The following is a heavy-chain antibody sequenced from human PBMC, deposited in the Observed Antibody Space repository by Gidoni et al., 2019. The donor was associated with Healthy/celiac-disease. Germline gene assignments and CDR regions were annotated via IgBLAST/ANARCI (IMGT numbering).Heavy chain of an antibody. V-gene: IGHV3-49*03. CDR1: GFTFGDYA. J-gene: IGHJ3*02. CDR2: IRSKAYGGTT. CDR3: TRDRGGAHYDILTGYSAHDAFDI. Sequence: EVQLVESGGGLVQPGRSLRLSCTASGFTFGDYAMSWFRQAPGKGLEWVGFIRSKAYGGTTEYAASVKGRFTISRDDSKSIAYLQMNSPKTEDTAVYYCTRDRGGAHYDILTGYSAHDAFDIWGQGTMVTVSS. D-gene: IGHD3-9*01.